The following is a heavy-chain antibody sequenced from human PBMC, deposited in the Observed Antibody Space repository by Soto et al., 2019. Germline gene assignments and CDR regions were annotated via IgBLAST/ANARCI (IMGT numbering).Heavy chain of an antibody. J-gene: IGHJ6*02. Sequence: QAQLVESGGGAVQPGRSLRLSCAAPGFTFTTYGMHWVRQAPGKGLEWVAVISYDGRSKYYADSVKGRFTVSRANSNNTVYLQLNSLRAEDTAVYYCAKDTFAYCSGSSCLYSYGMDVWGQGTTVTVSS. D-gene: IGHD2-15*01. V-gene: IGHV3-30*18. CDR3: AKDTFAYCSGSSCLYSYGMDV. CDR1: GFTFTTYG. CDR2: ISYDGRSK.